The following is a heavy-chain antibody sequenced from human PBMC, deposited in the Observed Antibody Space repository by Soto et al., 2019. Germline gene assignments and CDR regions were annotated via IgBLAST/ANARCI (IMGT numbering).Heavy chain of an antibody. V-gene: IGHV1-69*13. J-gene: IGHJ4*02. D-gene: IGHD1-7*01. CDR2: IIPIFGTA. Sequence: ASVTVSCQASGGTFSSYAISWVRQAPGQGLEWMGGIIPIFGTANYAQKFQGRVTITADESTSTAYMELSSLRSEDTAVYYCAREQTDGTGTTRHFDYWGQGTLVTVSS. CDR1: GGTFSSYA. CDR3: AREQTDGTGTTRHFDY.